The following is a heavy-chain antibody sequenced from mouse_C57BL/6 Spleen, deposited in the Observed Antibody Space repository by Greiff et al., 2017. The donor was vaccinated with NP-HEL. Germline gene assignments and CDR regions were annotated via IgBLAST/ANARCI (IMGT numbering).Heavy chain of an antibody. J-gene: IGHJ4*01. D-gene: IGHD1-1*02. CDR1: GYAFTNYL. CDR2: INPGSGGT. V-gene: IGHV1-54*01. Sequence: VQLQQSGAELVRPGTSVKVSCKASGYAFTNYLIEWVKQRPGQGLEWIGVINPGSGGTNYNEKFKGKATLTADKSSSTAYMQLSSLTSEDSAVYVCARKGGSYFSMDYWGQGTSVTVSA. CDR3: ARKGGSYFSMDY.